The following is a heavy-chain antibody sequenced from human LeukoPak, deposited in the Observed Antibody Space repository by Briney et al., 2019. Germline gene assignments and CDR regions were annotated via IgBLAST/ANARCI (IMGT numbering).Heavy chain of an antibody. CDR2: IKEDGSEK. CDR1: GFTFSSYW. D-gene: IGHD3-16*01. V-gene: IGHV3-7*05. Sequence: GGSLRLSCVASGFTFSSYWMSWVRQAPGKGLEWVANIKEDGSEKNYVDSVKGRFTISRDNAKNSLYLQMNSLRVEDTAVYYCARGGGRHVEHWGQGTPVTVSS. J-gene: IGHJ1*01. CDR3: ARGGGRHVEH.